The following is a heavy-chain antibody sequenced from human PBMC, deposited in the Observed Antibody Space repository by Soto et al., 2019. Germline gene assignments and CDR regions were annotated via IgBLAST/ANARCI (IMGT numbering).Heavy chain of an antibody. Sequence: SETLSLTCTVSGGSISSGGYYWSWIRQHPGKGLEWIGYIYYSGSTYYNPSLKSRVTISVDTSKNQFSLKLSSVTAADTAVYYCARTDKDGYNFDDWGQGTLVTVSS. J-gene: IGHJ5*02. D-gene: IGHD5-12*01. V-gene: IGHV4-31*03. CDR1: GGSISSGGYY. CDR3: ARTDKDGYNFDD. CDR2: IYYSGST.